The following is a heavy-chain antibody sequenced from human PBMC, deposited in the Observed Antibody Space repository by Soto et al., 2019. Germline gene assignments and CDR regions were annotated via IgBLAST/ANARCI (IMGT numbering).Heavy chain of an antibody. CDR3: TKDWRVDS. J-gene: IGHJ4*02. V-gene: IGHV3-23*01. Sequence: PGGSLRLSCAASGFTFSTYAMNWVRQAPGKGLEWVSAISSSGGSTFYADSVKGRFTISRDNSKNTLYLQMDSLRVEDTAIYYCTKDWRVDSWGQGALVTVSS. CDR1: GFTFSTYA. CDR2: ISSSGGST.